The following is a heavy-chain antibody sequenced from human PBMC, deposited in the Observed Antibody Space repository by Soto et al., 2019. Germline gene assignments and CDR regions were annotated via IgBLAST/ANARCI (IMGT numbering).Heavy chain of an antibody. CDR2: ISSSDNSI. J-gene: IGHJ4*02. V-gene: IGHV3-48*03. CDR3: ARTSCRPTSCLIVC. D-gene: IGHD2-2*01. CDR1: GFILSRYD. Sequence: PGGSLRVSCAGSGFILSRYDKNWVRQAPGKGLEWISYISSSDNSIYYADSVKGRFTISRDNTKNLLYLQMNSLRAEDTAVYYCARTSCRPTSCLIVCRGQGNPVTGSS.